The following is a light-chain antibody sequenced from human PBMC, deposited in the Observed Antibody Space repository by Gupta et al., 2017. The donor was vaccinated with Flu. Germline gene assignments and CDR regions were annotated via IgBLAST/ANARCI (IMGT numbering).Light chain of an antibody. J-gene: IGLJ2*01. CDR3: GTWDATLNPV. CDR2: KND. CDR1: SSDIGNNY. Sequence: QPVLPQPPSVSAAPGQKVTISCSGSSSDIGNNYVSWYQQLPGTAPKLLIYKNDERPSGIPDRFADSKSGTSATLDITGLQTGDEADYYCGTWDATLNPVFGGGTSLTVL. V-gene: IGLV1-51*02.